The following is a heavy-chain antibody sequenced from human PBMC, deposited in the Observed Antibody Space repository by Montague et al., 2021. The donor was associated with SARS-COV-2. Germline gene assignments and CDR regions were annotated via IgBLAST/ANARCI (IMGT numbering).Heavy chain of an antibody. V-gene: IGHV3-48*03. CDR3: ARAEMYYDFWSGYPWTFYYFDY. J-gene: IGHJ4*02. CDR1: GFTFSSYE. CDR2: ISSSGSTI. D-gene: IGHD3-3*01. Sequence: SLGLSCAASGFTFSSYEMNWVRQAPGKGLEWVSYISSSGSTIYYXDSVKGRFTISRDNAKNSLYLQMNSLRAEDTAVYYCARAEMYYDFWSGYPWTFYYFDYWGQGTLVTVSS.